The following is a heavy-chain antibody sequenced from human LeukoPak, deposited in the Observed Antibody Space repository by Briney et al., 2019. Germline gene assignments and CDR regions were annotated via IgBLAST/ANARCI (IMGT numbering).Heavy chain of an antibody. D-gene: IGHD6-19*01. J-gene: IGHJ2*01. CDR1: GYTFTGYY. CDR2: INPNSGGT. CDR3: ARDLYSSGWYHWYFDL. Sequence: ASVKVSCKASGYTFTGYYMHWVRQAPGQGLEWMGWINPNSGGTNYAQKFQGRVTMTRDTSISTAYMELSRLRSGDTAVYYCARDLYSSGWYHWYFDLWGRGTLVTVSS. V-gene: IGHV1-2*02.